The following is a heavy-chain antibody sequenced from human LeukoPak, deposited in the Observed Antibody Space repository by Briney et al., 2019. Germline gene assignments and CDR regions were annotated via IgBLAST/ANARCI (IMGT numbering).Heavy chain of an antibody. J-gene: IGHJ4*02. CDR3: ARVSSGWSRNTDY. CDR1: GFTFSNYW. CDR2: INTDGSST. Sequence: GGSLRLSCAASGFTFSNYWMHWVRQAPGKGLVWVSRINTDGSSTSYADSVKGRLTISRDNAKNSLYLQMNSLRAEDTAVYYCARVSSGWSRNTDYWGQGTLVTVSS. V-gene: IGHV3-74*01. D-gene: IGHD6-19*01.